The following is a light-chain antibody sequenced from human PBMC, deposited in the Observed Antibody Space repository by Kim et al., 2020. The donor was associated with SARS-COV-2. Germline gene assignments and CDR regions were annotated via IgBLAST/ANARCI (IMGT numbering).Light chain of an antibody. CDR3: QQRSNWPLIT. CDR2: DAS. Sequence: PGERATLSCRASQSISVHLAWYQQKPGQAPRLLIYDASDRATGIPARFSGSGSGTDFTLTISSLEPEDFAVYYCQQRSNWPLITFGQGTRLEIK. V-gene: IGKV3-11*01. CDR1: QSISVH. J-gene: IGKJ5*01.